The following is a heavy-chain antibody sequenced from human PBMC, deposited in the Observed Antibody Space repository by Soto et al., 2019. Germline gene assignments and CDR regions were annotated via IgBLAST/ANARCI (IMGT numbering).Heavy chain of an antibody. CDR2: FYTTGSG. Sequence: TLSLTCSVSGGSISSSYWNWIRQPAGKGLEWMGRFYTTGSGNYDPSLKSRATISLNMSTNQFSLTMTSVAAAATAVYYCSREKYCSGGSCRKNWFDPWGQGTLVTVSS. D-gene: IGHD2-15*01. V-gene: IGHV4-4*07. J-gene: IGHJ5*02. CDR3: SREKYCSGGSCRKNWFDP. CDR1: GGSISSSY.